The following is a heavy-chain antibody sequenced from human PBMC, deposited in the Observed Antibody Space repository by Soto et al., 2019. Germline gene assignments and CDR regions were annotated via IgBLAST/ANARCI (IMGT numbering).Heavy chain of an antibody. CDR3: GRDDAIDYDILTGGAYYYMDV. CDR2: IIPILGIA. D-gene: IGHD3-9*01. Sequence: SVKVSCKASGGTFSSYTISWVRQAPGQGLEWMGRIIPILGIANYAQKFQGRVTITADKSTSTAYMELSSLRSEDTAVYYCGRDDAIDYDILTGGAYYYMDVWGKGTTVTVSS. J-gene: IGHJ6*03. V-gene: IGHV1-69*04. CDR1: GGTFSSYT.